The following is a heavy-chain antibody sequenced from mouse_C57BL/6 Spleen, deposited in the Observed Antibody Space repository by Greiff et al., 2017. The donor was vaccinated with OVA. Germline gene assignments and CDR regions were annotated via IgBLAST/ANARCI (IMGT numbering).Heavy chain of an antibody. V-gene: IGHV1-26*01. Sequence: VQLKHSGPELVKPGASVKISCKASGSTFTDYYMNWVKQSHGKSLEWIGDINPNNGGTSYNQKFKGKATLTVDKSSSTAYMELRSLTSEDSAVYYCARGYFDVWGTGTTVTVSS. CDR2: INPNNGGT. J-gene: IGHJ1*03. CDR3: ARGYFDV. CDR1: GSTFTDYY.